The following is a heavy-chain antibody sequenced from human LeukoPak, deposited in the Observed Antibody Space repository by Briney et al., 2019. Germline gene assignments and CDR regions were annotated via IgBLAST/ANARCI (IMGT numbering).Heavy chain of an antibody. V-gene: IGHV3-48*01. CDR2: ISSSSSTI. CDR3: ARGDYYDSSGYYYDYY. Sequence: PGGSLRLSCAASGFTFSSYSMNWVRQAPGKGLEWVSYISSSSSTIYYAASVKGRFTISRDNAKNSLYLQMNSLRAEDTAVYYCARGDYYDSSGYYYDYYWGQGTLVTVSS. D-gene: IGHD3-22*01. J-gene: IGHJ4*02. CDR1: GFTFSSYS.